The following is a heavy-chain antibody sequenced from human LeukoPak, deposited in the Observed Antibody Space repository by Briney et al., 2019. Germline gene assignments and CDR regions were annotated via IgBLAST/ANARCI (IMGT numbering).Heavy chain of an antibody. J-gene: IGHJ4*02. Sequence: GGSLRLSCAASGFTFSSYEMNWVRQAPGKGLEWVSYISSSGSTIYYADSVKGRFAISRDNAKNSLYLQMNSLRAEDTAVYYCARGYCTSCPFDYWGQGTLVTVSS. D-gene: IGHD2-2*01. CDR1: GFTFSSYE. V-gene: IGHV3-48*03. CDR2: ISSSGSTI. CDR3: ARGYCTSCPFDY.